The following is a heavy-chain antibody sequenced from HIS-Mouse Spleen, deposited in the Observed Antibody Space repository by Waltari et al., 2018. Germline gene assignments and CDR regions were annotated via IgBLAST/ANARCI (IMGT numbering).Heavy chain of an antibody. J-gene: IGHJ2*01. CDR1: GGSISSSSYY. Sequence: QLQLQESGPGLVKPSETLSLTCTVSGGSISSSSYYWGWIRQPPGKGLEWIGSIYYSGSTYYNPSLTSRVTISVDTSKNQFSLKLSSVTAADTAVYYCAREIPYSSSWYDWYFDLWGRGTLVTVS. CDR2: IYYSGST. D-gene: IGHD6-13*01. V-gene: IGHV4-39*07. CDR3: AREIPYSSSWYDWYFDL.